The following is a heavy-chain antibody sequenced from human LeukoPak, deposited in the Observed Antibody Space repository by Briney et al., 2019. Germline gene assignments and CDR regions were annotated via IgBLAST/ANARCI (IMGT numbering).Heavy chain of an antibody. V-gene: IGHV3-7*01. D-gene: IGHD3-22*01. CDR2: IKQDGSAK. CDR1: GFTFNRYW. J-gene: IGHJ4*02. Sequence: PGGSLRLSCAASGFTFNRYWMSWVRQAPGKELQWVANIKQDGSAKYYVDSVKGRFTISRDNAKNSLYLQMNSLRAEDTAVYYCARAHYYDSSGLDFWGQGTLVTVSS. CDR3: ARAHYYDSSGLDF.